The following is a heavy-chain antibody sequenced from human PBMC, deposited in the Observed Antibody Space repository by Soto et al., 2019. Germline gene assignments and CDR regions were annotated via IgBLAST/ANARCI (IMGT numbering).Heavy chain of an antibody. J-gene: IGHJ5*02. Sequence: ASVKVSCKASGYTFTSYDINWVRQATGQGLEWMGWMNPNSGNTGYAQKFQGRVTMTRDTSISTAYMELSRLRSDDTAVYYCATLTVVVAATLNWFDPWGQGTLVTVSS. D-gene: IGHD2-15*01. CDR2: MNPNSGNT. V-gene: IGHV1-8*01. CDR1: GYTFTSYD. CDR3: ATLTVVVAATLNWFDP.